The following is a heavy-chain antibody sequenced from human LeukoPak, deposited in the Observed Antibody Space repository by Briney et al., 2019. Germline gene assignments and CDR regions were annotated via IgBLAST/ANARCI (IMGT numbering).Heavy chain of an antibody. J-gene: IGHJ4*02. D-gene: IGHD6-13*01. CDR1: GFTFSTYA. Sequence: GGSLRLSCAGSGFTFSTYAMTWVRQAPGKGLEWVSGIAGSGDSIYYADSVKGRFTISRDNSKNTLYLQMNSLRAEDTAVYYCARGPGIAAAGSWIDYWGQGTLVTVSS. V-gene: IGHV3-23*01. CDR2: IAGSGDSI. CDR3: ARGPGIAAAGSWIDY.